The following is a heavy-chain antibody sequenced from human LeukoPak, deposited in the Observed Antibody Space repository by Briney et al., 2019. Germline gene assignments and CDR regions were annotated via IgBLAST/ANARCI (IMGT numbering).Heavy chain of an antibody. J-gene: IGHJ6*02. CDR3: ARIMEYCSSTSCYYGMDV. CDR1: GYTFTIYG. V-gene: IGHV1-69*13. D-gene: IGHD2-2*01. Sequence: SVNVSCKASGYTFTIYGINWVRQAPGQGLEWMGGIIPLFRTANYAQNFQGRVTITADESTRTAYMELSSLRSEDTAVYYCARIMEYCSSTSCYYGMDVWGQGTTVTVSS. CDR2: IIPLFRTA.